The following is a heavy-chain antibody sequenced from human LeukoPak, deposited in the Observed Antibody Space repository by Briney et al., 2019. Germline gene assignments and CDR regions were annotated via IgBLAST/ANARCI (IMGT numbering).Heavy chain of an antibody. CDR2: FDTGFGT. Sequence: GGSLRLSCAASGFTFGTASLHWVRQAPGRGLEWASAFDTGFGTYYPDSLKGRFTISRDNSKNTLFLQMNSLRAEDTAVYYCARSSGWWSLDYWGQGTLVTVSS. V-gene: IGHV3-23*01. D-gene: IGHD6-19*01. J-gene: IGHJ4*02. CDR3: ARSSGWWSLDY. CDR1: GFTFGTAS.